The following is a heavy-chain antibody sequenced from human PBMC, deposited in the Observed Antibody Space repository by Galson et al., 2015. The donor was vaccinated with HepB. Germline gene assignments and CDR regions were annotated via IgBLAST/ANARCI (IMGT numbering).Heavy chain of an antibody. V-gene: IGHV1-2*06. CDR3: ARFGRSRVVAATGALDY. CDR2: INPNSGGT. J-gene: IGHJ4*02. CDR1: GSTFTGYY. Sequence: SVKVSCKASGSTFTGYYMHWVRQAPGQGLEWMGRINPNSGGTNYAQKFQGRVTMTRDTSISTAYMELSRLRSDDTAVYYCARFGRSRVVAATGALDYWGQGTLVTVSS. D-gene: IGHD2-15*01.